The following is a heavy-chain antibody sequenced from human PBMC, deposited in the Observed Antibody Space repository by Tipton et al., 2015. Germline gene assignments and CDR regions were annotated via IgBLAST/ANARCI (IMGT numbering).Heavy chain of an antibody. CDR1: AYSISSDYY. D-gene: IGHD6-19*01. Sequence: LRLSCAVSAYSISSDYYWGWIRQPPGKGLEWIGSISHSGNTFHNPSLRSRVIISVDTSKTQFSLKMSSVTASDTAVYYCARGDSSGPDYWGQGTLVTVSS. CDR2: ISHSGNT. CDR3: ARGDSSGPDY. V-gene: IGHV4-38-2*01. J-gene: IGHJ4*02.